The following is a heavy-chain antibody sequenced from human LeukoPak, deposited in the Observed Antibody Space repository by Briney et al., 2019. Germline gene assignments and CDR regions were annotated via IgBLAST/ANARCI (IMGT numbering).Heavy chain of an antibody. J-gene: IGHJ4*02. D-gene: IGHD2-15*01. V-gene: IGHV1-2*06. CDR1: GYTFTGYY. CDR3: ARECSGGRCYFDY. Sequence: ASVKVSCKASGYTFTGYYMHWVRQAPGQGREWMGRVNPNRGGTNYAQKFQGRVTMTRDTSISTAYMELSRLRSDDTAVYYCARECSGGRCYFDYWGQGTLVTVSS. CDR2: VNPNRGGT.